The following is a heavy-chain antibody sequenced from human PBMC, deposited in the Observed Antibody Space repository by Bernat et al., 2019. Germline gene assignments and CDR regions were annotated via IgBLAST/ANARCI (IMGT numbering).Heavy chain of an antibody. CDR1: GGSISSSNW. CDR3: ARDDYYDSSGYKPLDY. V-gene: IGHV4-4*02. Sequence: QVQLQESGPGLVKPSGTLSLTCAVSGGSISSSNWWSWVRQPPGKGGEWIGEIYHSGRTNHSPALKSRVTISVDKSKNQFSLKLSSVTAADTAVYYCARDDYYDSSGYKPLDYWGQGTLVTVSS. J-gene: IGHJ4*02. CDR2: IYHSGRT. D-gene: IGHD3-22*01.